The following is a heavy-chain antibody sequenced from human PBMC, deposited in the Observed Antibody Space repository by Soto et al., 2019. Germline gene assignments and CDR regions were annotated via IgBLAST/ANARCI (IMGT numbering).Heavy chain of an antibody. J-gene: IGHJ6*02. CDR1: GGSFSGYY. V-gene: IGHV4-34*01. CDR3: ASLGSDYGMDV. D-gene: IGHD1-26*01. CDR2: INHSGST. Sequence: SETLSLTCAVYGGSFSGYYWSWIRQPPGKGLEWIGEINHSGSTNYNPSLKSRVTISVDTSKNQFSLKLSSVTAADTAVYYCASLGSDYGMDVWGQGTTVTVSS.